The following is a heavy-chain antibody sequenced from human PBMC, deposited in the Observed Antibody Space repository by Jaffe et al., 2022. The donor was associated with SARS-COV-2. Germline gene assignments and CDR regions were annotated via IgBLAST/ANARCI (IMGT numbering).Heavy chain of an antibody. CDR1: GFTFSNSV. J-gene: IGHJ3*01. CDR3: ATSGGGV. V-gene: IGHV3-7*01. Sequence: EVQLVDSGGGLVQPGGSLRLSCAASGFTFSNSVMAWVRQAPGQGLEWVAAINQDGTKKYYVDSLRGRFTISRDNAQNSLYLQMNSLRVEDTAVYYCATSGGGVWGQGTMVTVSS. CDR2: INQDGTKK. D-gene: IGHD2-8*02.